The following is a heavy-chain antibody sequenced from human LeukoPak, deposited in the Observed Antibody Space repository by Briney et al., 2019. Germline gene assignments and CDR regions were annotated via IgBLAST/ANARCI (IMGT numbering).Heavy chain of an antibody. V-gene: IGHV3-48*03. CDR3: ARIDFWSGYYYYYYYMDV. Sequence: GGSLRLSCAASGFTFSSYEMNWVRQAPGKGLEWISYISSSGTTIYDADSVKGRFTISRDNAKNSLYLQMNSLRAEDTAVYYCARIDFWSGYYYYYYYMDVWGKGTTVTVSS. CDR1: GFTFSSYE. J-gene: IGHJ6*03. D-gene: IGHD3-3*01. CDR2: ISSSGTTI.